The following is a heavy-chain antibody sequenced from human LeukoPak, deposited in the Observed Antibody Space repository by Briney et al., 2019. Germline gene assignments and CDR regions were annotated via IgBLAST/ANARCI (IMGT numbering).Heavy chain of an antibody. CDR2: INPNSGGT. J-gene: IGHJ6*02. CDR3: ARVLRIAVAGTYYYGMDV. Sequence: GASVKVSCKASGYTFTGYYMHWVRQAPGQGLEWMGRINPNSGGTNYAQKFQGRVTMTRDTSISTAYMELSRLRSDDTAVYYCARVLRIAVAGTYYYGMDVWGQGTTVIVSS. CDR1: GYTFTGYY. V-gene: IGHV1-2*06. D-gene: IGHD6-19*01.